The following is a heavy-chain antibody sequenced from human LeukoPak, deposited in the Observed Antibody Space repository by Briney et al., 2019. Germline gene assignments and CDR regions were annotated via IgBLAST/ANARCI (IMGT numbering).Heavy chain of an antibody. CDR2: IYYSGST. CDR3: ARLAAAGSGGFDY. Sequence: SETLPLTRTVSGGSISSYYWSWIWQPPGQGLEWIGYIYYSGSTNYNPSPKRRVTISVDTSKNQFSLKLSSVTAADTAVYYCARLAAAGSGGFDYWGQGTLVTVSS. CDR1: GGSISSYY. D-gene: IGHD6-13*01. V-gene: IGHV4-59*01. J-gene: IGHJ4*02.